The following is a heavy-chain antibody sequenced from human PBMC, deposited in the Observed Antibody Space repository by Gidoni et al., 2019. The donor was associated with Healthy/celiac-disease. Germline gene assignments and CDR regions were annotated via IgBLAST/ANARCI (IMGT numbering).Heavy chain of an antibody. J-gene: IGHJ6*02. V-gene: IGHV4-39*01. CDR3: ARGGGVSSGMDV. CDR1: GGSISSSSYY. D-gene: IGHD2-2*01. Sequence: QLQLQESGPGLVKPSETLSLTCTVSGGSISSSSYYWGWFRQPPGKGLEWIGSIYYSGSTYYNPSLKSRVTISVDTSKNQFSLKLSSVTAADTAVYYCARGGGVSSGMDVWGQGTTVTVSS. CDR2: IYYSGST.